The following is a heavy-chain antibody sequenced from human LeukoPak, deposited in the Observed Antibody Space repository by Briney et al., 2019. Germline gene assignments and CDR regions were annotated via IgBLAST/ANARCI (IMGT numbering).Heavy chain of an antibody. CDR3: AKTTVGYSSGRYPGWPADC. CDR2: TCGSGGCT. D-gene: IGHD6-19*01. CDR1: GFTFNTYA. V-gene: IGHV3-23*01. Sequence: GGSLRLSCAASGFTFNTYAIYWVRQAPGKGLKGVAGTCGSGGCTYYADSVKGRFTISRDNSKNTVYLQMNSLTAADTAVYYCAKTTVGYSSGRYPGWPADCWGQGTLVTVSP. J-gene: IGHJ4*02.